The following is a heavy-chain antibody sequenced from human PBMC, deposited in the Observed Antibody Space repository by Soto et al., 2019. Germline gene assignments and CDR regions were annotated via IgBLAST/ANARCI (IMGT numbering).Heavy chain of an antibody. CDR3: ARGGEYQLLWGTNWFDP. Sequence: SETLSLTCTVSGGSISSGGYYWSWIRQHPGKGLEWIGYIYYSGSTYYNPSLKSRVTISVDTSKNQFSLKLSSVTAADTAVYYCARGGEYQLLWGTNWFDPWGQGTLVTVSS. V-gene: IGHV4-31*03. D-gene: IGHD2-2*01. J-gene: IGHJ5*02. CDR1: GGSISSGGYY. CDR2: IYYSGST.